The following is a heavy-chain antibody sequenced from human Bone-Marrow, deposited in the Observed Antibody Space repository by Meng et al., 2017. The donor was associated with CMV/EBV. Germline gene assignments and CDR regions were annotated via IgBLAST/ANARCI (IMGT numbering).Heavy chain of an antibody. CDR3: AREGRIAVAGLHWFDP. V-gene: IGHV1-18*01. D-gene: IGHD6-19*01. CDR2: ISAYNGNT. CDR1: GYTFTSYG. J-gene: IGHJ5*02. Sequence: ARAVQSGAEVNEPGASVKVSCKASGYTFTSYGISWVRQAPGQGLEWMGWISAYNGNTNYAQKLQGRVTMTTDTSTSTAYMELRSLRSDDTAVYYCAREGRIAVAGLHWFDPWGQGTLVTVSS.